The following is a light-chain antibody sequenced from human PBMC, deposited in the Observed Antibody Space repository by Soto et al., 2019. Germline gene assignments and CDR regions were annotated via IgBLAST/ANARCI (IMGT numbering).Light chain of an antibody. CDR3: QQYGNLPWT. Sequence: EFVLTQSPGTLSLSPGERATLSCRARQTVRNNYLAWSQQKPGQAPRLLIYDASSRATGIPDRFSGSGSGTDFTLTISRLEPEDFAVYYCQQYGNLPWTFGQGTKVDIK. CDR2: DAS. CDR1: QTVRNNY. V-gene: IGKV3-20*01. J-gene: IGKJ1*01.